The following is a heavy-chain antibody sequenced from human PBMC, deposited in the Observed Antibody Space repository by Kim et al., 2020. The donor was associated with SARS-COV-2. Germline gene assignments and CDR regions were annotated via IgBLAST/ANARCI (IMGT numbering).Heavy chain of an antibody. D-gene: IGHD1-7*01. V-gene: IGHV3-30*07. CDR3: ARDGYGWNYSFDY. J-gene: IGHJ4*02. Sequence: ADSWKGRFTISRDHSKNTLYLQMNSLRAEDTAVYYCARDGYGWNYSFDYWGQGTLVTVSS.